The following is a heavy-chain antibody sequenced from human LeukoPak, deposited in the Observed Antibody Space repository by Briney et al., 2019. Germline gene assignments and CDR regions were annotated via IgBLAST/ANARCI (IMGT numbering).Heavy chain of an antibody. V-gene: IGHV1-24*01. CDR2: FDPEDGET. D-gene: IGHD3-22*01. J-gene: IGHJ1*01. CDR3: ATARDSSGYYIYFQH. Sequence: GASVTVSCKVSGYTLTELSMHWVRQAPGKGLEWMGGFDPEDGETIYAQKFQGRVTMTEDTSTDTAYMELSSLRSEDTAVYYCATARDSSGYYIYFQHWGQGTLVTVSS. CDR1: GYTLTELS.